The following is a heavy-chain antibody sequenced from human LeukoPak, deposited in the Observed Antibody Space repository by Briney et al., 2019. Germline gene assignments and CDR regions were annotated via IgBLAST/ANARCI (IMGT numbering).Heavy chain of an antibody. D-gene: IGHD6-19*01. V-gene: IGHV4-59*01. CDR1: GGSISSYY. CDR2: IYYSGST. J-gene: IGHJ6*03. Sequence: ASETLSLTCTVSGGSISSYYWSWIRQPPGKGLEWIGYIYYSGSTNYNPSLKSRVTISVDTSKNQFSLKPSSVTAADTAVYYCARELISAPYYYYYMDVWGKGTTVTVSS. CDR3: ARELISAPYYYYYMDV.